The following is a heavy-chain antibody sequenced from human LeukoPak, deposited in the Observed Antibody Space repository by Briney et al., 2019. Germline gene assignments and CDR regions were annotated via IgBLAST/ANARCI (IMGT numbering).Heavy chain of an antibody. CDR1: GFTFSMYW. CDR2: IKHDGSEK. CDR3: ARITGIEAAGDY. D-gene: IGHD6-25*01. V-gene: IGHV3-7*04. J-gene: IGHJ4*02. Sequence: GGSLRLSCAASGFTFSMYWMSWVRQAPGKGLEWVANIKHDGSEKFYVDSVKGRFIISRDNAKNSLFLQLNSLRDEDTAVYYCARITGIEAAGDYWGQGTLVTLSS.